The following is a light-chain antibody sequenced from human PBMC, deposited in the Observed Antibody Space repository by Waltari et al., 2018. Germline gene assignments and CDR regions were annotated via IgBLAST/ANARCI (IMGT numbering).Light chain of an antibody. Sequence: QSALTQPASVSGSPGQSITISCTGTRSDVCGLDYVSWYQQHPDKAPKVMIYEVTNRPSGVSHRFSASKSGNTASLTISGLQAEDEAHYHCASYTSASTRVVFGGGTKLTVL. CDR2: EVT. J-gene: IGLJ2*01. CDR1: RSDVCGLDY. V-gene: IGLV2-14*01. CDR3: ASYTSASTRVV.